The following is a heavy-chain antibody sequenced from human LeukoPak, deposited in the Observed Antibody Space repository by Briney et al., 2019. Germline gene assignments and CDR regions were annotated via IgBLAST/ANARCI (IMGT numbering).Heavy chain of an antibody. CDR1: GFTFSNYA. V-gene: IGHV3-23*01. Sequence: GGSLRLSCVASGFTFSNYAMSWVRKAPGKGLEWVSAISGSGGSTYYADSVKGWFIISRANSKNTLYLQMNSLRAEDTAVYYCATGFSSGSFFDYWGQGTLVTVSS. D-gene: IGHD3-10*01. CDR2: ISGSGGST. CDR3: ATGFSSGSFFDY. J-gene: IGHJ4*02.